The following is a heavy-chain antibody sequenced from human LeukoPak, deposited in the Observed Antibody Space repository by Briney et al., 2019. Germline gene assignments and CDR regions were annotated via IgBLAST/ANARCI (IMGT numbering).Heavy chain of an antibody. CDR3: ARDKGIQLWYHFDY. CDR2: ISSSSSYI. D-gene: IGHD5-18*01. Sequence: GGSLRLSCAASGFTFSSYSMNWVRQAPGKGLEWVSSISSSSSYIYYADSVKGRFTISRDNAKNSLYLQMNSLRAEDTAVYYCARDKGIQLWYHFDYWGQGTLVTVSS. V-gene: IGHV3-21*01. CDR1: GFTFSSYS. J-gene: IGHJ4*02.